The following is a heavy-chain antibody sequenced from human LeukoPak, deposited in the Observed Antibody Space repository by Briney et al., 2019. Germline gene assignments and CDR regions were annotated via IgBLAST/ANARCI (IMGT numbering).Heavy chain of an antibody. CDR2: IKQDGSEK. CDR1: GFPFSRYW. J-gene: IGHJ4*02. D-gene: IGHD1-1*01. V-gene: IGHV3-7*02. CDR3: ARVERWY. Sequence: GGSLRLSCAASGFPFSRYWLSWVRQAPGKGLEWVANIKQDGSEKYYVDSVKGRFTISRDNAKNSLYLQMNSLRAEDTAVYYCARVERWYWGQGTLVTVSS.